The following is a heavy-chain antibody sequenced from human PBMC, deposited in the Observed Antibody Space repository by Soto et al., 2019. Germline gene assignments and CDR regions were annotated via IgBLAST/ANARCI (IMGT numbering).Heavy chain of an antibody. CDR1: GYTFTSYY. CDR3: ARVGGVNYDFWSGYYGDYYYYGMDV. V-gene: IGHV1-46*01. CDR2: INPSGGST. D-gene: IGHD3-3*01. J-gene: IGHJ6*02. Sequence: GASVKVSCKASGYTFTSYYMHWVLQAPGEGLEWMGIINPSGGSTSYAQKFQGRVTMTRDTSTSTVYMELSSLRSEDTAVYYCARVGGVNYDFWSGYYGDYYYYGMDVWGQGTTVTV.